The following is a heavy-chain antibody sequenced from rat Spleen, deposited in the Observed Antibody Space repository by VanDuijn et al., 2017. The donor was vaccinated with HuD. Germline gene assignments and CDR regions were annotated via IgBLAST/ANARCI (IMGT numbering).Heavy chain of an antibody. Sequence: EVQLVESGGGLVQPGRSLKVSCAALGFTFSNYDMAWVRQAPTKGLEWVASISSSGGTPYYRDSVKGRFTISRDNAKSTLYLQKNSLRSKDTATYYCARPDYNKYVMDAWGQGASVTVSS. CDR2: ISSSGGTP. V-gene: IGHV5-25*01. CDR1: GFTFSNYD. D-gene: IGHD1-10*01. CDR3: ARPDYNKYVMDA. J-gene: IGHJ4*01.